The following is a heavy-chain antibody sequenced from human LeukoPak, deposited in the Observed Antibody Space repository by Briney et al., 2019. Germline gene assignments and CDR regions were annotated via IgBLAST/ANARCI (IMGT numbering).Heavy chain of an antibody. CDR3: ARTGQWLATNWFDP. Sequence: SETLSLTCTVSGGSISSYYWSCIRHPPGKGLEWIGYIYYSGSTNYNPSLKSRVTISVDTSKNQFSLKLSSVTAADTAVYYCARTGQWLATNWFDPWGQGTLVTVSS. CDR1: GGSISSYY. V-gene: IGHV4-59*01. CDR2: IYYSGST. J-gene: IGHJ5*02. D-gene: IGHD6-19*01.